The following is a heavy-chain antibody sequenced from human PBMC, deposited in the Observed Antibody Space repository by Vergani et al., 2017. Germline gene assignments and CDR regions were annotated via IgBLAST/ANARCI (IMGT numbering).Heavy chain of an antibody. D-gene: IGHD3-22*01. J-gene: IGHJ6*03. V-gene: IGHV3-33*01. CDR3: ARSYYYDSSGSGGYYYDMDV. CDR1: GFTFSSYG. Sequence: QVQLVESGGGVVQPGRSLRLSCAASGFTFSSYGMHWVRQAPGKGLEWVAVIWYDGSNKYYADSVKGRFTISRDNSKNTLYLQMNSLRAEDTAVYYCARSYYYDSSGSGGYYYDMDVWGKGTTVTVSS. CDR2: IWYDGSNK.